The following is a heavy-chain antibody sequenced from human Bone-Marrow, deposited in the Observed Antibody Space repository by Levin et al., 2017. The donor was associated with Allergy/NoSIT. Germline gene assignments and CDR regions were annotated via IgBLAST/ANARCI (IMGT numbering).Heavy chain of an antibody. CDR2: ISSSSSYI. J-gene: IGHJ3*02. V-gene: IGHV3-21*01. CDR3: ARRKEWSTKSGVYYDILTGYYSYDAFDI. CDR1: GFTFSSDS. Sequence: GGSLRLSCAASGFTFSSDSMNWVRQAPGKGLEWVSSISSSSSYIYYADSVKGRFTISRDNAKNSLYLQMNSLRAEDTAVYYCARRKEWSTKSGVYYDILTGYYSYDAFDIWGQGTMVTVSS. D-gene: IGHD3-9*01.